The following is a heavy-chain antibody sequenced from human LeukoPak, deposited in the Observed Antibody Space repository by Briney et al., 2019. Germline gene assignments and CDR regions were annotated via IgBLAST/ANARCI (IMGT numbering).Heavy chain of an antibody. V-gene: IGHV3-48*04. CDR2: ISGSGSTI. CDR1: GFTFNTHA. Sequence: GGSLRLSCAASGFTFNTHAMNWVRQAPGKGLEWVSHISGSGSTIYYADSVKGRFTISRDNAKNSLYLQMNSLRAEDTAVYYCACGYSYGYDAFDIWGQGTMVTVSS. CDR3: ACGYSYGYDAFDI. J-gene: IGHJ3*02. D-gene: IGHD5-18*01.